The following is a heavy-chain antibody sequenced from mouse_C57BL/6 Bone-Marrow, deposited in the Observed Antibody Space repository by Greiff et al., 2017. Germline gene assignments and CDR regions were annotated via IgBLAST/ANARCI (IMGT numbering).Heavy chain of an antibody. V-gene: IGHV5-16*01. CDR1: GFTFSDYY. CDR3: AREGITTAGGYFDV. D-gene: IGHD1-2*01. CDR2: INYDGSST. J-gene: IGHJ1*03. Sequence: LVESEGGLVQPGSSMKLSCTASGFTFSDYYMAWVRQVPEKGLEWVANINYDGSSTYYLDSLKSRFIISRDNAKNILYLQMSSLKSEDTATYYCAREGITTAGGYFDVWGTGTTVTVSS.